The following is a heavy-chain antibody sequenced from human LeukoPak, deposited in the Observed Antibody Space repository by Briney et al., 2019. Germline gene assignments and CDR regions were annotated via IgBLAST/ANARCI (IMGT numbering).Heavy chain of an antibody. CDR2: ISSSSSYI. Sequence: GGSLRLSCAASGFTFSSYSMNWVRQAPGKGLEWVSSISSSSSYIYYADSVKGRFTISRDNAKNSLYLQMNSLRAEDTAVYYCARGQVTTVTGLAAFDIWGQGTMVTVSS. V-gene: IGHV3-21*01. CDR1: GFTFSSYS. D-gene: IGHD4-17*01. J-gene: IGHJ3*02. CDR3: ARGQVTTVTGLAAFDI.